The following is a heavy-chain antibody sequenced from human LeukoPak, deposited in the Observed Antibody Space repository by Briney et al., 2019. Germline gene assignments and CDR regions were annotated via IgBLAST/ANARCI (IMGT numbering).Heavy chain of an antibody. CDR3: PRHSRSKSRVGVTDI. D-gene: IGHD1-26*01. CDR2: IKEDGSEK. CDR1: GFTFSSYA. V-gene: IGHV3-7*01. Sequence: PGGSLRLSCAASGFTFSSYAMSWIRQAPGKGLEWVANIKEDGSEKYFADSVKGRFTISRDNAKTLVYLQMNSLSVDDTAMYYCPRHSRSKSRVGVTDIWGQGTMVTVSS. J-gene: IGHJ3*02.